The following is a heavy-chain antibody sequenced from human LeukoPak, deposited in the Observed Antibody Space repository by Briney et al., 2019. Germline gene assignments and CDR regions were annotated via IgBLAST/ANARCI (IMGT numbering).Heavy chain of an antibody. Sequence: GASVKVSCKASGYTFTSYYMHWARQAPGQGLEWMGIINPSGDSTSYAQKFQGRVTMTRDTSTSTVYMELSSLRSEDTAVYYCARGEPLAYCGGDCYAPMYNWFDPWGQGTLVTVSS. V-gene: IGHV1-46*01. J-gene: IGHJ5*02. CDR3: ARGEPLAYCGGDCYAPMYNWFDP. CDR2: INPSGDST. D-gene: IGHD2-21*02. CDR1: GYTFTSYY.